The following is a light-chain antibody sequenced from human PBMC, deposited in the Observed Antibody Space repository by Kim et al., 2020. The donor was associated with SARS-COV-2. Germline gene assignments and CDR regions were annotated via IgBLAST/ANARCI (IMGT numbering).Light chain of an antibody. CDR3: QQYNGYPLT. CDR2: GAS. V-gene: IGKV1-5*01. J-gene: IGKJ4*01. CDR1: QSISTW. Sequence: ASVGDRATITCMASQSISTWLAWYQQKPEKTPDLLIYGASSLESGVPSRFSGSGSGTEFTLTISSLQPDDFATYYCQQYNGYPLTFGGGTKVDIK.